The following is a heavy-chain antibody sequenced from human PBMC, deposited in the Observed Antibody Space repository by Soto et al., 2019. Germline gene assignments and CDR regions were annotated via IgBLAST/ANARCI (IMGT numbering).Heavy chain of an antibody. V-gene: IGHV4-34*01. Sequence: SETLSHTCAVYGGSFSGYYWSLIRQPPGKGLEWIGEINHSGSTNYNPSLKSRVTVSVDTSKNQFSLKLSSVTAADTAVYYCARDPAYDSSGYYDWFDPWGQGTLVTVSS. J-gene: IGHJ5*02. CDR1: GGSFSGYY. CDR2: INHSGST. D-gene: IGHD3-22*01. CDR3: ARDPAYDSSGYYDWFDP.